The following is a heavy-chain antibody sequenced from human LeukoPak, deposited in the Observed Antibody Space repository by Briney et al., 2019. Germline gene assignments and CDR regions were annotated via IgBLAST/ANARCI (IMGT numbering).Heavy chain of an antibody. CDR1: GFTFSSYG. V-gene: IGHV3-33*01. J-gene: IGHJ4*02. Sequence: PGGSLGLSCAASGFTFSSYGMHWVRQAPGKGLEWVAVIRYDGSNKYYADSVKGRFTISRDNSKNTLYLQMNSLRAEDTAVYYCAREAMVRGVTSYFDYGGQETVVTVSS. D-gene: IGHD3-10*01. CDR3: AREAMVRGVTSYFDY. CDR2: IRYDGSNK.